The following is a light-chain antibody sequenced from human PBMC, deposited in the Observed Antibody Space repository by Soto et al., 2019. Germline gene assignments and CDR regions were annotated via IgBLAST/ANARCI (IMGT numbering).Light chain of an antibody. CDR3: SSYTSRSTYV. J-gene: IGLJ1*01. V-gene: IGLV2-14*01. CDR2: DVS. Sequence: QSVLTQPASVSGSPGQSITISCTGTSSDVGGYHYVSWYQQYPGKAPKVMIYDVSNRPSGVSNRFSGSKSGTTASLTISGLQAEDEADSYCSSYTSRSTYVFGTGTKVTV. CDR1: SSDVGGYHY.